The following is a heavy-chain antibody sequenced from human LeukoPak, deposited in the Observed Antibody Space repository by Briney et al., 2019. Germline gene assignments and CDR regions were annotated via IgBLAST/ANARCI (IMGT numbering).Heavy chain of an antibody. CDR3: ARVPLRFLEPFDY. CDR1: GGSFIGYY. J-gene: IGHJ4*02. D-gene: IGHD3-3*01. Sequence: SETLSLTCALYGGSFIGYYWSWIRQPPGKGLEWIGEINHSGGANYNPSLKSRVTISADTSKSQFSLKLGSVTAADTAVYYCARVPLRFLEPFDYWGQGTLVTVSS. V-gene: IGHV4-34*01. CDR2: INHSGGA.